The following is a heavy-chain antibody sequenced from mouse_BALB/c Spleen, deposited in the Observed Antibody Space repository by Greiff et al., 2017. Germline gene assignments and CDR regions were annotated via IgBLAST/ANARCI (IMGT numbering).Heavy chain of an antibody. CDR1: GFNIKDYY. Sequence: VQLQQSGAELVRPGALVKLSCKASGFNIKDYYMHWVKQRPEQGLEWIGWIDPENGNTIYDPKFQGKASITADTSSNTAYLQLSSLTSEDTAVYYCARSRERFAYWGQGTLVTVSA. CDR3: ARSRERFAY. V-gene: IGHV14-1*02. J-gene: IGHJ3*01. CDR2: IDPENGNT.